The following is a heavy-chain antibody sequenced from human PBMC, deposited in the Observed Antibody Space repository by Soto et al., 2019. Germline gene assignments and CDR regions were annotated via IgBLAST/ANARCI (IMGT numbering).Heavy chain of an antibody. Sequence: PGGSLRLSCAASGFTFSSYSMNWVRQAPGKGLEWVSSISSSSSYIYYADSVKGRFTISRDNAKNSLYLQMNSLRAEDTAVYYCGRDFRGLPQRAGMDVWGQGTTVTVSS. CDR1: GFTFSSYS. CDR3: GRDFRGLPQRAGMDV. CDR2: ISSSSSYI. V-gene: IGHV3-21*01. J-gene: IGHJ6*02. D-gene: IGHD3-10*01.